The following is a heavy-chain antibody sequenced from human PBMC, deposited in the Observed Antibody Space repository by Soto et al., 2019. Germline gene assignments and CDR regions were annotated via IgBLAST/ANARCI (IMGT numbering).Heavy chain of an antibody. CDR3: ARGIAAAGRDYYYYYGMDV. CDR1: GFTLSHSH. Sequence: EVQLVESGGGLVQPGGSLRLSCTASGFTLSHSHMDWVRQAPGKGLEWVAYISAGSNVIYYADSVRGRFAISRDNAKNSLFLQMNSLRAEDTAVYYCARGIAAAGRDYYYYYGMDVWGQGTTVTVSS. J-gene: IGHJ6*02. V-gene: IGHV3-48*03. CDR2: ISAGSNVI. D-gene: IGHD6-13*01.